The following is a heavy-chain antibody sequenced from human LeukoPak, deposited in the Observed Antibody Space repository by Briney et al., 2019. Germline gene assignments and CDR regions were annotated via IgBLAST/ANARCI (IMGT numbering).Heavy chain of an antibody. D-gene: IGHD3-10*01. CDR2: IYYSGST. Sequence: SETLSLTCAVYGGSFSGYYWSWIRQPPGKGLEWIGYIYYSGSTNYNPSLKSRVTISIDTSKNQFSLKLNSVTAADTAVYYCARSSYYYAADAFDIWGQGTMVTVSS. V-gene: IGHV4-59*01. CDR3: ARSSYYYAADAFDI. CDR1: GGSFSGYY. J-gene: IGHJ3*02.